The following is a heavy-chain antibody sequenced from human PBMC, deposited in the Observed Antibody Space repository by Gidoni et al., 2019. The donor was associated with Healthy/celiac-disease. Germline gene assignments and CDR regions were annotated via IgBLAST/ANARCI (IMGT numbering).Heavy chain of an antibody. CDR3: TRQEGLFDY. J-gene: IGHJ4*02. CDR1: GFTFSGSA. Sequence: EVQLVASGGGLVQPGGSLKLSCAASGFTFSGSAMHWVRQASGKGLGWVGRIRSKANSYATAYAASVKGRFTISRDDSKNTAYLQMNSLKTEDTAVYYCTRQEGLFDYWGQGTLVTVSS. V-gene: IGHV3-73*02. CDR2: IRSKANSYAT.